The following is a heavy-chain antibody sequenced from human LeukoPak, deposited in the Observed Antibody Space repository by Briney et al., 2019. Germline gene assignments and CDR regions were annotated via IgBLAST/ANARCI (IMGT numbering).Heavy chain of an antibody. V-gene: IGHV3-48*01. CDR3: AKDITPLLWFGESMDV. CDR1: GIILRSYS. J-gene: IGHJ6*03. D-gene: IGHD3-10*01. CDR2: ISSFSGTI. Sequence: GGSLRPSCVASGIILRSYSMNWVRQAPGKGLEWVSYISSFSGTINYADSVKGRFTISRDNAKNSLYLQMNSLRAEDTAVYYCAKDITPLLWFGESMDVWGKGTTVTISS.